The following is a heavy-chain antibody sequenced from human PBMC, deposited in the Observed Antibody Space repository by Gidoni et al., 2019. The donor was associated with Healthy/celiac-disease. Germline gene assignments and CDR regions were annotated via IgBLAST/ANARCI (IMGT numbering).Heavy chain of an antibody. V-gene: IGHV3-23*01. CDR3: AKINYGDYGAYDY. D-gene: IGHD4-17*01. CDR1: GFTFSSYA. Sequence: EVQLLESGGGLVQPGGSLRLSCAASGFTFSSYAMSWVRQAPGKGLEGVSAISGSGGSTYYADSVKGRFTISRDNSKNTLYLQMNSLRAEDTAVYYCAKINYGDYGAYDYWGQGTLVTVSS. J-gene: IGHJ4*02. CDR2: ISGSGGST.